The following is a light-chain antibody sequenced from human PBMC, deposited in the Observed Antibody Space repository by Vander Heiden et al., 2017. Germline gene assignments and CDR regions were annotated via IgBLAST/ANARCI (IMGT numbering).Light chain of an antibody. Sequence: QPALTRPRPVSGPPGQPATIPCTGTSSDVGSYDYVSWYQQHPGKAPKLMIYNVSKRPSGVPVRFSVSKSGTTASLTISGLQAEDEADYYCCSYAGSYTFVFGTGTKVTVL. V-gene: IGLV2-11*01. CDR2: NVS. CDR3: CSYAGSYTFV. CDR1: SSDVGSYDY. J-gene: IGLJ1*01.